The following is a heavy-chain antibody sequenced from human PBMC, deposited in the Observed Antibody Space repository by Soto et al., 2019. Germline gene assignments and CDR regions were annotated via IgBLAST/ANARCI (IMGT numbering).Heavy chain of an antibody. CDR2: IKQDGSEK. CDR1: GFTLSNYW. Sequence: EVQLVESGGGLVQPGGSLRLSCAASGFTLSNYWMYWVRQAPGKGLEWVANIKQDGSEKNYVDSVKGRFTISRDNAKNSLYLQMNSLRAEDTAVYYCARVTTVVGYWGQGTLVTVSA. V-gene: IGHV3-7*01. J-gene: IGHJ4*02. CDR3: ARVTTVVGY. D-gene: IGHD4-17*01.